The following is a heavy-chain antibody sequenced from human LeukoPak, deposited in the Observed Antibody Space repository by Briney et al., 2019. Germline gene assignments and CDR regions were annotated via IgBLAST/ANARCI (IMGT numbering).Heavy chain of an antibody. CDR3: ARDLVSSSWSFDY. CDR2: ISSSSSYT. J-gene: IGHJ4*02. D-gene: IGHD6-13*01. CDR1: GFTFSDYY. V-gene: IGHV3-11*05. Sequence: PGGSLRLSCAASGFTFSDYYMSWIRQAPGKGLEWVSYISSSSSYTNYADSVKGRFTISRDNAKNSLNLQMNSLRAEDTAVYYCARDLVSSSWSFDYWGQGTLVTVSS.